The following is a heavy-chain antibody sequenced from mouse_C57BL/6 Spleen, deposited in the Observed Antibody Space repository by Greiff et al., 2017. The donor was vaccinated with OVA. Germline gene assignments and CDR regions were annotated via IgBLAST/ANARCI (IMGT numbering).Heavy chain of an antibody. J-gene: IGHJ4*01. CDR3: TREAYYDYAMDY. Sequence: VQLQQSGAELVRPGASVTLSCKASGYTFTDYEMHWVKQTPVHGLEWIGAIDPETGGTAYNQKFKGKAILTADKSSSTAYMELRSLTSEDSAVYYCTREAYYDYAMDYWGQGTSVTVSS. D-gene: IGHD1-1*01. V-gene: IGHV1-15*01. CDR2: IDPETGGT. CDR1: GYTFTDYE.